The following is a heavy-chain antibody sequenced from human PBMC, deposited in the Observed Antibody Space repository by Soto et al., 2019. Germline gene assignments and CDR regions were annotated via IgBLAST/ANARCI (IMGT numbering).Heavy chain of an antibody. D-gene: IGHD3-16*01. Sequence: GALRLSCAASGFKFSNYAMSWVRQAPGKGLEWVSLISATGGGTYYADSVKGRFTISRDNSHNTLYLQVHSLTAEDTAVYYCAKDRRAGGNSAFYFDFWGQGAQVTVSS. J-gene: IGHJ4*02. CDR3: AKDRRAGGNSAFYFDF. CDR1: GFKFSNYA. CDR2: ISATGGGT. V-gene: IGHV3-23*01.